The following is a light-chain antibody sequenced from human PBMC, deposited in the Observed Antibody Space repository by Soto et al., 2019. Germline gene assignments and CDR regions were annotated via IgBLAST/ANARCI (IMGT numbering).Light chain of an antibody. V-gene: IGKV1-6*02. J-gene: IGKJ4*01. CDR3: QQYDSYPLT. CDR2: AAS. CDR1: QAIRTA. Sequence: AIQLTQSPSSLSASVGDRVTITCRASQAIRTALGWYQQRPGKVPKLLIYAASTLQSGVPSRFSGSGSGTEFTLTISSLQPEDFATYYCQQYDSYPLTFGGGTKVDI.